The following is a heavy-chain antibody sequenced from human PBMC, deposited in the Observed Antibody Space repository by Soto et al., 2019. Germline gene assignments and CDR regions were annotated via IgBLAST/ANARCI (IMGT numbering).Heavy chain of an antibody. V-gene: IGHV1-2*04. CDR1: GYTFTGYY. D-gene: IGHD2-15*01. CDR3: ARARLHRGVDYYYGMDV. Sequence: ASVKVSCKASGYTFTGYYMHWVRQAPGQGLEWMGWINPNSGGTNYAQKFQGWVTMTGDTSISTAYMELSRLRSDDTAVYYCARARLHRGVDYYYGMDVWGQGTTVTVSS. J-gene: IGHJ6*02. CDR2: INPNSGGT.